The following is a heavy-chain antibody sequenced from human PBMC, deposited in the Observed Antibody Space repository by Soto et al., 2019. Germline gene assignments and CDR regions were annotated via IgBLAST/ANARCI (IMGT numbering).Heavy chain of an antibody. J-gene: IGHJ4*02. CDR3: ARAYYDSSGYHPFDY. Sequence: ASVKVSCKASGYTFTVYYMHCVRQSPGQGLEWMGWINPNSGGTNYAQKFQGWVTMTRDTSISTAYMELSRLRSDDTAVYYCARAYYDSSGYHPFDYWGQGTLVT. CDR2: INPNSGGT. D-gene: IGHD3-22*01. CDR1: GYTFTVYY. V-gene: IGHV1-2*04.